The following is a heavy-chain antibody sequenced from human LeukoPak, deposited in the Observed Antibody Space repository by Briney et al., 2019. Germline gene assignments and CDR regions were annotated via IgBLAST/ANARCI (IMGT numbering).Heavy chain of an antibody. J-gene: IGHJ5*02. Sequence: PSETLSLTCAVSGYSISSGYYWDWIRQPPGKGLEWIGYIYYSGSTNYNPSLKSRVTISVDTSKNQFSLNLSSVTAADTAVYYCARRADHGDYGHWFDPWGQGILVTVSS. V-gene: IGHV4-38-2*01. CDR2: IYYSGST. CDR3: ARRADHGDYGHWFDP. CDR1: GYSISSGYY. D-gene: IGHD4-17*01.